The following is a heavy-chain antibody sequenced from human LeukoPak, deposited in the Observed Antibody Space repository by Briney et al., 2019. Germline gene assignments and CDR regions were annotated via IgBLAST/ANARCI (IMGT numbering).Heavy chain of an antibody. V-gene: IGHV1-3*01. CDR2: INACNGNT. CDR3: ASRYCSGGSCYSGLDY. D-gene: IGHD2-15*01. Sequence: ASVKVSCKAAGYTFTSYAMHWVRQAHGQRIEWMGWINACNGNTKYSQTVQGRVTITRDTSASTAYMELSSLRSEDTAVYYCASRYCSGGSCYSGLDYWGQGTLVTVSS. J-gene: IGHJ4*02. CDR1: GYTFTSYA.